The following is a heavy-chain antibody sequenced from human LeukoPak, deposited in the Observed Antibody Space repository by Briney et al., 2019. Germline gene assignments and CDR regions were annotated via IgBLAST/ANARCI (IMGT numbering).Heavy chain of an antibody. CDR2: IYYSGST. CDR1: GGSISSYY. Sequence: SDTLFLTCTVSGGSISSYYWSWIRQPPGKGLDLIGYIYYSGSTNYNPSLKSRVTISVDTSKNQFSLKLSSVTAADTAVYYCARAPAYYYDSSGYYYANSNYYYYYYMDVWGKGTTVTVSS. J-gene: IGHJ6*03. V-gene: IGHV4-59*01. D-gene: IGHD3-22*01. CDR3: ARAPAYYYDSSGYYYANSNYYYYYYMDV.